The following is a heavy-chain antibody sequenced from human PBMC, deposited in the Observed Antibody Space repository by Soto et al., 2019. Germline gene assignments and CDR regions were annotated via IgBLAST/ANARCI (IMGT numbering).Heavy chain of an antibody. V-gene: IGHV3-23*01. CDR3: AKAYTPYCSSTSGYVFDY. Sequence: EVQLLESGGGLVQPGGSLRLSCAASGFTFSSYAMSWVRQAPGKGLEWVSAISGSGGSTYYADSVKGRFTISRDNSNNTLYLQMNSLRAEDTAVYYCAKAYTPYCSSTSGYVFDYWGQGTLVTVSS. D-gene: IGHD2-2*01. J-gene: IGHJ4*02. CDR1: GFTFSSYA. CDR2: ISGSGGST.